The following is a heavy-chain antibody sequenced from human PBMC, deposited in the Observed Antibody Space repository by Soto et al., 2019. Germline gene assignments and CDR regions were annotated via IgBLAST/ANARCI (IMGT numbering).Heavy chain of an antibody. CDR2: ISSSSSTI. CDR3: AREVLARFDYGDYVLARAFDY. Sequence: EVQLVESGGGLVQPGGSLRLSCAASGFTFSSYSMNWVRQAPGKGLEWVSYISSSSSTIYYADSVKGRFTISRDNAKNSLYLQMNSLRDEDTAVYYCAREVLARFDYGDYVLARAFDYWGQGALVTVST. V-gene: IGHV3-48*02. J-gene: IGHJ4*02. D-gene: IGHD4-17*01. CDR1: GFTFSSYS.